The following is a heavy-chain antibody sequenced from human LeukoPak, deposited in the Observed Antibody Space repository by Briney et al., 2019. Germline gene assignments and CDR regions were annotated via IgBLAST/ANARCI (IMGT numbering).Heavy chain of an antibody. CDR2: IYHSGST. D-gene: IGHD3-10*01. J-gene: IGHJ3*02. CDR3: AKSNGYGLVDI. Sequence: PSETLSLTCSVSGGSMSSYYWSWIRQSPGKGLEWIGYIYHSGSTDYNSSLKSRVTISEDTSKKQFSLKVSSVTVADTAVYYCAKSNGYGLVDIWGQGTMVTVSS. V-gene: IGHV4-59*01. CDR1: GGSMSSYY.